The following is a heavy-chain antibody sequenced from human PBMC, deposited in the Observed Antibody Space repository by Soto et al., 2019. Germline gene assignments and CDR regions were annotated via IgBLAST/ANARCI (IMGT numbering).Heavy chain of an antibody. V-gene: IGHV1-18*04. J-gene: IGHJ6*02. D-gene: IGHD2-2*01. Sequence: QVQLVQSGAEVKKPGASVKVSCKASGYTFTSYGISWVRQAPGQGLEWMGWISAYNGNTNYAQKLQRRVTITTDTSTSTAYMELRSLRSDDTAVYYCARADIVVVPAALHYGMDVWGQGTTVTVSS. CDR3: ARADIVVVPAALHYGMDV. CDR1: GYTFTSYG. CDR2: ISAYNGNT.